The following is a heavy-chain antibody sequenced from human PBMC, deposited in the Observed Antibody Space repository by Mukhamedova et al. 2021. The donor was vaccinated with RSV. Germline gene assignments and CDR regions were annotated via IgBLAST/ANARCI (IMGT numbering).Heavy chain of an antibody. CDR3: ARSEIAAQYYFDY. J-gene: IGHJ4*02. CDR2: IYHSGST. D-gene: IGHD6-13*01. V-gene: IGHV4-4*02. Sequence: GKGLEWIGEIYHSGSTNYNPSLKSRVTISVDKSKNQFSLKLSSVTAADTAVYYCARSEIAAQYYFDYWDQGTLVTVSS.